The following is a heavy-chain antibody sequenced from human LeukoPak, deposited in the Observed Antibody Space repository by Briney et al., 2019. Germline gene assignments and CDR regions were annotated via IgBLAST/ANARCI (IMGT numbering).Heavy chain of an antibody. V-gene: IGHV3-30*04. Sequence: GRSLRLSCAASGFTFSSYAMHWVRQAPGKGLEWVAVISYDGSNKYYADSVKGRFTISRDNAKNSLYLQMNSLRAEDTAVYYCAAGAGWLIDWWGQGTLVTVSS. J-gene: IGHJ4*02. CDR2: ISYDGSNK. D-gene: IGHD6-19*01. CDR3: AAGAGWLIDW. CDR1: GFTFSSYA.